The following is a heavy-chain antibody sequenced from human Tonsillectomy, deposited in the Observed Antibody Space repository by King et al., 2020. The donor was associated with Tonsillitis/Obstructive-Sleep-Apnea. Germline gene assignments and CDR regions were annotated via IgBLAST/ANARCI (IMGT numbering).Heavy chain of an antibody. CDR1: GFTFSNYE. CDR3: ARETFYGDYHAPFDT. J-gene: IGHJ3*02. CDR2: ISSSGSTI. Sequence: VQLVESGGGWVHPGGSLRLSCAASGFTFSNYEINWVRQAPGKGLEWISYISSSGSTIYYADSVKGRFTISRDNAKNSVYLQMNSLRAEDTAVYYCARETFYGDYHAPFDTWGQGTLVTVSS. V-gene: IGHV3-48*03. D-gene: IGHD4-17*01.